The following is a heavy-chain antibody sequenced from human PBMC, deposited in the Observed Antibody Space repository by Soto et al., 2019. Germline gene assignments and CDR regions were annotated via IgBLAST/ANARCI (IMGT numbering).Heavy chain of an antibody. Sequence: QVQLVQSGAEVKKPGSSVKVSCKASGGTFSSYAISWVRQAPGQGLEWMGGIIPIFGTANYAQKFQGRVTSTADESTSTADMELSSLRSEDTAVYYCARDSLNYGDYQYYFDYWGQGTLVTVSS. V-gene: IGHV1-69*01. CDR3: ARDSLNYGDYQYYFDY. CDR2: IIPIFGTA. D-gene: IGHD4-17*01. CDR1: GGTFSSYA. J-gene: IGHJ4*02.